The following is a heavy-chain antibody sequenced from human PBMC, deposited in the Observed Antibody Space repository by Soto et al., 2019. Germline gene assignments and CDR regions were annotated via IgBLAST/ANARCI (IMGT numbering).Heavy chain of an antibody. Sequence: NPSETLSLTCTGSGGSISSRGYYWGLIRQPPGKGLEWIGSIYYSGSTYYNPSLKSRVTISVDTSKNHFSLKLRSVTAADTAVYYCAGLKYFDTSDYLAYWGQGTLVTVSS. V-gene: IGHV4-39*02. J-gene: IGHJ4*02. CDR2: IYYSGST. CDR3: AGLKYFDTSDYLAY. CDR1: GGSISSRGYY. D-gene: IGHD3-22*01.